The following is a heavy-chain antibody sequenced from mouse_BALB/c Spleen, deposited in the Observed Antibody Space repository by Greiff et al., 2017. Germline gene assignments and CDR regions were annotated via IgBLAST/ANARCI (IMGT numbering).Heavy chain of an antibody. CDR3: AREHYRYDVGAMDY. CDR1: GFTFSSFG. V-gene: IGHV5-17*02. Sequence: EVKLVESGGGLVQPGGSRKLSCAASGFTFSSFGMHWVRQAPEKGLEWVAYISSGSSTIYYADTVKGRFTISRDNPKNTLFLQMTSLRSEDTAMYYCAREHYRYDVGAMDYWGQGTSVTVSS. D-gene: IGHD2-14*01. CDR2: ISSGSSTI. J-gene: IGHJ4*01.